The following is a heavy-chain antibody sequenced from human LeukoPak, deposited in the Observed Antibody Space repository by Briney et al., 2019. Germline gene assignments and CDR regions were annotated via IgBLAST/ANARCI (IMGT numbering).Heavy chain of an antibody. CDR3: ARHRRDSNYGGFDY. V-gene: IGHV4-59*08. Sequence: PSETLSLTCTVSGGSISSYYWSWLRQPPGKGLEWIGYIYYSGNTNYSPSLKSRVTMSVDTSKNQFSLKLSSVTAADTAVYYCARHRRDSNYGGFDYWGQGTLVTVSS. CDR1: GGSISSYY. D-gene: IGHD4-11*01. CDR2: IYYSGNT. J-gene: IGHJ4*02.